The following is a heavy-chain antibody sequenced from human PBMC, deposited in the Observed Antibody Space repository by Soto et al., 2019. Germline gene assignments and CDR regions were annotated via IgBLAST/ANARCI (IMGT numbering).Heavy chain of an antibody. D-gene: IGHD6-19*01. Sequence: ASVTVSCMSSVYMFTKSAMHCVRQAPGQRLEWMGWISGDSGNTKYSPKLQDRVTITRDTSASTAYMELSSLRSEDTALYYCARDGVAAGNIKFDYWGQGTLVTVSA. CDR2: ISGDSGNT. CDR1: VYMFTKSA. V-gene: IGHV1-3*01. J-gene: IGHJ4*01. CDR3: ARDGVAAGNIKFDY.